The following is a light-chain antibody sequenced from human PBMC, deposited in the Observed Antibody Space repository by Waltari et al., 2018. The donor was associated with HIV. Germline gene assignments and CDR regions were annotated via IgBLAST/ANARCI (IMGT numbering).Light chain of an antibody. Sequence: DIQMTQSPSSLSASVGDRVSITCRASQTFNTYLNWYQQKPVKAPKILIYATSTLETGVPLRFSCSGSGTDFTLTISSLQPEDFATYYCQQSHTNPRTFGRGTKVEVK. V-gene: IGKV1-39*01. CDR3: QQSHTNPRT. CDR1: QTFNTY. CDR2: ATS. J-gene: IGKJ4*02.